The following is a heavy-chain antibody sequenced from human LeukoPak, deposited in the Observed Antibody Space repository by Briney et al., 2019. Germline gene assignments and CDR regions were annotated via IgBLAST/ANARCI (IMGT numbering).Heavy chain of an antibody. J-gene: IGHJ1*01. CDR1: GDSITSSY. D-gene: IGHD1-1*01. V-gene: IGHV4-59*01. CDR2: VYYSGIT. Sequence: SETLSHTCIISGDSITSSYWSWVRQPPGKGLEWIAYVYYSGITNYNPSLKSRATISVDTSKNQLSLTLSSVTAADTAIYYCVKTAGRDGPAPPYRGPGILVTVSS. CDR3: VKTAGRDGPAPPY.